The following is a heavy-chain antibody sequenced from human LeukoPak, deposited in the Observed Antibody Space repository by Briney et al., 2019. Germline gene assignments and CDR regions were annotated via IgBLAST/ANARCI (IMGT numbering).Heavy chain of an antibody. D-gene: IGHD7-27*01. Sequence: SETLSLTCTVSGGSISSYYRTWIRQPAGKGLEYIGRIYSSGSTNYHPSLKSRVTMSVDTSKNQFSLKLNSVTAADTAVYYCARETGGLYYFDYWGQGALVTVSS. V-gene: IGHV4-4*07. CDR2: IYSSGST. CDR3: ARETGGLYYFDY. CDR1: GGSISSYY. J-gene: IGHJ4*02.